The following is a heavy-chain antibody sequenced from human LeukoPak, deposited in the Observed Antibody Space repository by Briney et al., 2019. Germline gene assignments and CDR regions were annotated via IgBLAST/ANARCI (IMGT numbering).Heavy chain of an antibody. V-gene: IGHV4-4*07. J-gene: IGHJ4*02. CDR1: GDSLSGSY. CDR3: ATGYSSTWYYFDY. D-gene: IGHD6-13*01. CDR2: IYASGST. Sequence: SETLSLTCTVSGDSLSGSYWSWIRQPAGKGLEWIGRIYASGSTAYNASLKSRVTISADTSKYQFSLKLSSVTAADTAVYYCATGYSSTWYYFDYWGQGTLVTVSS.